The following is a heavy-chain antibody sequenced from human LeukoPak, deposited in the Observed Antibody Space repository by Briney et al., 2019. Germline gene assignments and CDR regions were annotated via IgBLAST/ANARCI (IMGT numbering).Heavy chain of an antibody. J-gene: IGHJ3*02. V-gene: IGHV1-2*02. CDR2: IGPKSGDT. CDR1: GYTFTDYF. D-gene: IGHD7-27*01. CDR3: GRNRLGKALDI. Sequence: GASVNVSCKASGYTFTDYFIHWVRQVPGQGLAWMGWIGPKSGDTSYSQKFQGRVTVTRNTSISTAYMDLSRLRFDDTAVYYCGRNRLGKALDIWGKGTMVTVSS.